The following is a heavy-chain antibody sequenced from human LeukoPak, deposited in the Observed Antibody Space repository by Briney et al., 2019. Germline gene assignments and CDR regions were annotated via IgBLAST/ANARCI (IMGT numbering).Heavy chain of an antibody. V-gene: IGHV3-30*18. D-gene: IGHD1-26*01. CDR3: AKDLSVVGAHDSFDV. J-gene: IGHJ3*01. CDR2: ISYDGNTI. Sequence: GWSLRLSCAASGFSFSSSGMHWVRQAPGKGLEWLTVISYDGNTIYYADSVKGRFTISRDNSKNTLYLQMNSLRIEDTAVYYCAKDLSVVGAHDSFDVWGQGTMVTVSS. CDR1: GFSFSSSG.